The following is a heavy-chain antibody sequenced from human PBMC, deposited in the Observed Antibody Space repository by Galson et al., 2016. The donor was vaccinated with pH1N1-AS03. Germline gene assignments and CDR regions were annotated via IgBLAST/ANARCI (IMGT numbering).Heavy chain of an antibody. D-gene: IGHD4-11*01. CDR3: AIDHSNFYGMDV. Sequence: SLRLSCAASGFSFSSYGMHWARQAPGKGLEWVAFIPYDGNNKYYSDSVKGRFTISRDNSKNTVYLQMNSLRAEDTAVYYCAIDHSNFYGMDVWGQGTTVTVSS. V-gene: IGHV3-30*02. J-gene: IGHJ6*02. CDR2: IPYDGNNK. CDR1: GFSFSSYG.